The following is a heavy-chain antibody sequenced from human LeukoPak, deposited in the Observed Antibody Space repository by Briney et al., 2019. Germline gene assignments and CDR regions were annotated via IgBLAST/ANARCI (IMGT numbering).Heavy chain of an antibody. CDR3: ARGHRGLAPEPFDY. CDR1: GGSFSGYY. Sequence: SETLSLTCAVYGGSFSGYYWSWIRQPPGKGLEWIGEINHSGSTNYNPSLKSRVTISVDTSKNQFSLKLSSVTAEDTAVYYCARGHRGLAPEPFDYWGQGTLVTVSS. CDR2: INHSGST. J-gene: IGHJ4*02. V-gene: IGHV4-34*01. D-gene: IGHD1-14*01.